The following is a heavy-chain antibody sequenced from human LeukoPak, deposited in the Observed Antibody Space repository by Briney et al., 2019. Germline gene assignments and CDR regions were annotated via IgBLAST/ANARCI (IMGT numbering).Heavy chain of an antibody. CDR3: ARDLERSYAVPAAAIENWFDP. J-gene: IGHJ5*02. V-gene: IGHV3-21*01. D-gene: IGHD2-2*01. CDR2: ISSSSSYI. CDR1: GFTFSSYS. Sequence: GGSLRLSCAASGFTFSSYSMNWVRQAPGKGLEWVSSISSSSSYIYYADSVKGRFTISRDNAKNSLYLQMNSLRAEDTAVYYCARDLERSYAVPAAAIENWFDPWGQGTLVTVSS.